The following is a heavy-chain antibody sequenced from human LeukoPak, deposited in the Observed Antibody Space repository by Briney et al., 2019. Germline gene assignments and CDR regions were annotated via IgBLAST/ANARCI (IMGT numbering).Heavy chain of an antibody. J-gene: IGHJ4*02. V-gene: IGHV4-59*01. CDR2: IYYSGST. CDR3: ATYGDGYPILFDY. Sequence: SETLSLTCTVSGGSISNYYWSWIRQPPGKGLEWIGYIYYSGSTKYNPSLKSRVTISVDMSKKQFSLKLSPVTAADTAVYYCATYGDGYPILFDYWGQGTLVTVSS. CDR1: GGSISNYY. D-gene: IGHD5-24*01.